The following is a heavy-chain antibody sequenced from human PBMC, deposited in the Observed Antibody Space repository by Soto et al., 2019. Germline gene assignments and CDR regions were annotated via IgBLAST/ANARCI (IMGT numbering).Heavy chain of an antibody. J-gene: IGHJ4*02. V-gene: IGHV4-31*03. CDR3: ARVRGGGPFDD. CDR1: GGSISSGGYY. CDR2: IYYSGST. D-gene: IGHD1-26*01. Sequence: QVQLQESGPGLVKPSQTLALNCTVSGGSISSGGYYWSCIRQHPGKGLEWIGYIYYSGSTYYNPSLKSRVTISVDTSKNQFYLKLSSVAAADTDVYYFARVRGGGPFDDWGQGTLVTVSS.